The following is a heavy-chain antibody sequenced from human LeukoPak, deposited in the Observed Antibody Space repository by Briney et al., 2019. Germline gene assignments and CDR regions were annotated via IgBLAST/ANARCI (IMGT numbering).Heavy chain of an antibody. CDR1: GFTFSSYS. CDR2: ISSSSSYI. V-gene: IGHV3-21*01. CDR3: ARSAAAGTFYFDY. D-gene: IGHD6-13*01. Sequence: GGSLRLSCAASGFTFSSYSMNWVRQAPGKGLEWVSSISSSSSYIYYADSVKGRFTNSRDNAKNSLYLQMNSLRAEDTAVYYCARSAAAGTFYFDYWGQGTLVTVSS. J-gene: IGHJ4*02.